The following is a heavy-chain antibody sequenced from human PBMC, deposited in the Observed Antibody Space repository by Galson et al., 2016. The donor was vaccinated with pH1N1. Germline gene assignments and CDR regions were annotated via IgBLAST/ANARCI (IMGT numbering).Heavy chain of an antibody. D-gene: IGHD2-2*01. V-gene: IGHV7-4-1*02. CDR3: ARAYCLGTSCYGGAYYSYYMDV. CDR2: INTNTGTP. CDR1: GYTFTSHA. Sequence: SVKVSCKAAGYTFTSHAVNWVRQAPGQGLEWMGWINTNTGTPTYAQGFTGRFVFSLDTSVSTSYLQISSLKAEDTAVYYCARAYCLGTSCYGGAYYSYYMDVWGKGTTVTVSS. J-gene: IGHJ6*03.